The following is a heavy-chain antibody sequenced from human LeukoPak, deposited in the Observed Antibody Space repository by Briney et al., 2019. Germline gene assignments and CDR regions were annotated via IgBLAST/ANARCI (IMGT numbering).Heavy chain of an antibody. Sequence: SETLSLTCTVSGGSISSYYWSWIRQPPGKGLGWIGYIYYSGSTKYNPSLKSRVTISVDTSKNQFSLRLSSVTAADTAVYYCARHLVSAAGTDFDYWGQGTLVTVSS. D-gene: IGHD6-13*01. CDR2: IYYSGST. V-gene: IGHV4-59*08. J-gene: IGHJ4*02. CDR3: ARHLVSAAGTDFDY. CDR1: GGSISSYY.